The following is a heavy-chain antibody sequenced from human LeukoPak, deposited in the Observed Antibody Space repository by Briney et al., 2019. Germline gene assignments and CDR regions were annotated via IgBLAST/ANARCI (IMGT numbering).Heavy chain of an antibody. CDR1: GFTFSNYA. Sequence: GGSLRLSCAASGFTFSNYAMSWVCQAPGKGLEWVSAIGSSGGSTYYTDSVKGRFTISRDNSKNTLYLQMNSLRPDDTAVYYCAKVYVWRGGFDYWGQGTLVTVSS. V-gene: IGHV3-23*01. CDR2: IGSSGGST. D-gene: IGHD3-16*01. CDR3: AKVYVWRGGFDY. J-gene: IGHJ4*02.